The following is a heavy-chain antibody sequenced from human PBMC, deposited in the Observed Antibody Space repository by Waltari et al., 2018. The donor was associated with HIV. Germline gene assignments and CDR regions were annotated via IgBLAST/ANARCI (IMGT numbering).Heavy chain of an antibody. CDR2: ISRDGSTI. Sequence: EVQLVESGGDLVQPGGSLRLSCSASGFTFSSYWMHWVRQAPGKGLVWGPGISRDGSTIRYADSVKGRFTISRDNAKNTLYRQMNSLRAEDTALYYCARGQYYSMDVWGQGTTVTVSS. CDR1: GFTFSSYW. J-gene: IGHJ6*02. CDR3: ARGQYYSMDV. V-gene: IGHV3-74*01. D-gene: IGHD3-10*01.